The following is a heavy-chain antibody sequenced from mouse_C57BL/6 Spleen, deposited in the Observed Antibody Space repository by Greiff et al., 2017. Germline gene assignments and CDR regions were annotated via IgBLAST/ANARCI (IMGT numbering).Heavy chain of an antibody. CDR2: ISDGGSYT. Sequence: EVKVVESGGGLVKPGGSLKLSCAASGFTFSSYAMSWVRQTPEKRLEWVATISDGGSYTYYPENVKGRFTISRDNAKNNLYLPMSHLTSEDTSMYYCSRVYYGNYIAYWGQGTTLTVSS. CDR3: SRVYYGNYIAY. D-gene: IGHD2-1*01. V-gene: IGHV5-4*03. J-gene: IGHJ2*01. CDR1: GFTFSSYA.